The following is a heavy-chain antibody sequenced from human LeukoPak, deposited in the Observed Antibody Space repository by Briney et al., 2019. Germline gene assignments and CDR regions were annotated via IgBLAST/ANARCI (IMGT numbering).Heavy chain of an antibody. V-gene: IGHV4-39*01. J-gene: IGHJ5*02. Sequence: SETLSLTCTVAGDSVTSGNYYWGWVRQTPGKELEWIGNVFYNGHIYYNPSLKSRVTISVDTSKNQFSLKLSSVTAADTAVYYCARPRNDYVWGSYSSGWFDPWGQGTLVTVSS. CDR1: GDSVTSGNYY. CDR3: ARPRNDYVWGSYSSGWFDP. CDR2: VFYNGHI. D-gene: IGHD3-16*02.